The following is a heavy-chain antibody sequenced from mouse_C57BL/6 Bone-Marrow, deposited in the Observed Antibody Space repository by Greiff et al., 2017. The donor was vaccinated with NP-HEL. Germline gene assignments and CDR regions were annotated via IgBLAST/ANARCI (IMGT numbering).Heavy chain of an antibody. CDR2: IYPRSGNT. J-gene: IGHJ4*01. CDR3: ASVTTVVASYYYAMDY. Sequence: QVQLQQSGAELARPGASVKLSCKASGYTFTSYGISWVKQRTGQGLEWIGEIYPRSGNTYYNEKFKGKATLTADKSSSTAYMKLRSLTSEDSAVYFCASVTTVVASYYYAMDYWGQGTSVTVSS. CDR1: GYTFTSYG. V-gene: IGHV1-81*01. D-gene: IGHD1-1*01.